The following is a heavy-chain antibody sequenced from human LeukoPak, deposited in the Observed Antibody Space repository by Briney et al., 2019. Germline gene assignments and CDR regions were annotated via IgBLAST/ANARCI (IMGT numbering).Heavy chain of an antibody. J-gene: IGHJ4*02. CDR1: GFTFTSYS. Sequence: PGGSLRLSCAASGFTFTSYSMNWARQAPGKGLEWVSTISGGGGSTYYADSVKGRFTIPRDNAENTLYLQMNSLRVEDTAVYYCVRSAFHAGSGNYYDYWGQGTLVTVSS. D-gene: IGHD3-22*01. V-gene: IGHV3-23*01. CDR2: ISGGGGST. CDR3: VRSAFHAGSGNYYDY.